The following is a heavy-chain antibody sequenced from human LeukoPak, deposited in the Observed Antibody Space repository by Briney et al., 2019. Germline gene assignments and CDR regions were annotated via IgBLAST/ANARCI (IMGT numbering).Heavy chain of an antibody. V-gene: IGHV3-11*04. Sequence: GGSLRLSWAASGFTFSDHYMDWVRQAPGKGLEWVSYISSSGSAIYYADSVKGRFTISRDNAKNSLYLQMNSLRAEDTAVYYCAELGITMIGGVWGKGTTVTISS. J-gene: IGHJ6*04. D-gene: IGHD3-10*02. CDR1: GFTFSDHY. CDR3: AELGITMIGGV. CDR2: ISSSGSAI.